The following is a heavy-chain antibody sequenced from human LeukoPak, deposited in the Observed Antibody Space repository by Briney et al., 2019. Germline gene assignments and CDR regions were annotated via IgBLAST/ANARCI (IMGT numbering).Heavy chain of an antibody. J-gene: IGHJ4*02. CDR1: GGSVSSGSYY. Sequence: SETLSLTCTVSGGSVSSGSYYWSWIRQPPGKGLEWIGYIYYSGSTNYNPSLKSQVTISVDTSKNQFSLKLSSVTAADTAVYYCASAHSGWSLLWGQGTLVTVSS. V-gene: IGHV4-61*01. CDR3: ASAHSGWSLL. D-gene: IGHD6-19*01. CDR2: IYYSGST.